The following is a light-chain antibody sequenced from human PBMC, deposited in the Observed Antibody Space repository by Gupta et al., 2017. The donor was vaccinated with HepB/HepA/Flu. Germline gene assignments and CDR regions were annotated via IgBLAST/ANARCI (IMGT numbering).Light chain of an antibody. V-gene: IGKV2-28*01. CDR2: WGS. CDR3: SQNVHST. J-gene: IGKJ3*01. Sequence: DIVMTQSPLSLPVNTGEPASSSCRSSQSLLHSNGYHYLDWYRQKAGQSPHILINWGSNRASEGSDRFSGXGTXPDFTLXSIRAEDEDVGGYVSSQNVHSTFGXGTQLDIK. CDR1: QSLLHSNGYHY.